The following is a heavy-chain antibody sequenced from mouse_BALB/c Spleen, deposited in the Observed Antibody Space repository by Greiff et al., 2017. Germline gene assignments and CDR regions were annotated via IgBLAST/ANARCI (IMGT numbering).Heavy chain of an antibody. Sequence: QVQLQQSGAELVKPGASVKLSCKASGYTFTSYDINWVRQRPEQGLEWIGWIFPGDGSTKYNEKFKGKATLTTDKSSSTAYMQLSRLTSEDSAVYYCARPKDSSGHVGFAYWGQGTLVTVSA. V-gene: IGHV1-85*01. CDR2: IFPGDGST. J-gene: IGHJ3*01. CDR3: ARPKDSSGHVGFAY. D-gene: IGHD3-2*01. CDR1: GYTFTSYD.